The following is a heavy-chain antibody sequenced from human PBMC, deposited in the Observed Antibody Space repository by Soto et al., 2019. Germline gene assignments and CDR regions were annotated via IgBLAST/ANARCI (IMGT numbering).Heavy chain of an antibody. CDR3: ARTLYDFWSGIHDY. D-gene: IGHD3-3*01. CDR2: IYYSGST. J-gene: IGHJ4*02. V-gene: IGHV4-59*01. Sequence: ETLSLTCTVSGGSISSYYWSWIRQPPGKGLEWIGYIYYSGSTNYNPSLKSRVTISVDTSKNQFSLKLSSVTAADTAVYYCARTLYDFWSGIHDYWGQGTLVTVSS. CDR1: GGSISSYY.